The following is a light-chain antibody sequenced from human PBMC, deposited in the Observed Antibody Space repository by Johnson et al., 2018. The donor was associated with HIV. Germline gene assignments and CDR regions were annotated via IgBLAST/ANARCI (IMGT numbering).Light chain of an antibody. CDR2: RNN. J-gene: IGLJ1*01. V-gene: IGLV1-47*01. Sequence: QSVLTQPPSVSAAPGQKVTISCSGTSSNIGNNYVSWYQQLPGTAPKLLIYRNNQRPSGVPDRFSGSKSGTSASLAISGLQAEDEAVYYVAAWDDSLNGPVFGTGTKVTVL. CDR3: AAWDDSLNGPV. CDR1: SSNIGNNY.